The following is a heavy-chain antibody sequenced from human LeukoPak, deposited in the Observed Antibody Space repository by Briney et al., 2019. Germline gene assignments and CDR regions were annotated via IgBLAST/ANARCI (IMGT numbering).Heavy chain of an antibody. CDR2: ISAYSGDS. CDR1: GYPFSTYG. V-gene: IGHV1-18*01. J-gene: IGHJ5*02. D-gene: IGHD2-21*02. Sequence: ASVKVSCKASGYPFSTYGFIWVRQGPGQGFEWLGWISAYSGDSKYPQQFRDRVTMTTDTSTTTAHMELRTLKSDDTGMYYCARVVSDRVDSWGQGTLVTVSS. CDR3: ARVVSDRVDS.